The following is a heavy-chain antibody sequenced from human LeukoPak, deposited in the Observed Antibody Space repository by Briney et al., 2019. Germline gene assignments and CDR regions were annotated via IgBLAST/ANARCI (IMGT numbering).Heavy chain of an antibody. D-gene: IGHD3-3*01. CDR2: MYYSGST. V-gene: IGHV4-38-2*02. CDR1: GYSISSGYF. J-gene: IGHJ4*02. CDR3: ARDFRGGYDFWSGYYTPYYFDY. Sequence: PSETLSLTCTVSGYSISSGYFWGWIRQPPGKGLEWIGSMYYSGSTYYNPSLKSRVTISVDTSKNHFSLKLSSVTAADTAVYYCARDFRGGYDFWSGYYTPYYFDYWGQGTLVTVSP.